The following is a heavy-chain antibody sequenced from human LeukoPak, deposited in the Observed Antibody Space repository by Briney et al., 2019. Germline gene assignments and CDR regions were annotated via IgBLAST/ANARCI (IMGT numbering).Heavy chain of an antibody. D-gene: IGHD3-10*01. CDR1: GFTFSSYG. Sequence: GGSLRLSCAASGFTFSSYGMHWVRQAPGKGLEWVAFIRYDGSNKYYADSVKGRFTISRENAKNSLYLQMNSLRAGDTAVYYCARAMVRGPHPYYYYGMDVWGQGTTATVSS. CDR2: IRYDGSNK. V-gene: IGHV3-30*02. CDR3: ARAMVRGPHPYYYYGMDV. J-gene: IGHJ6*02.